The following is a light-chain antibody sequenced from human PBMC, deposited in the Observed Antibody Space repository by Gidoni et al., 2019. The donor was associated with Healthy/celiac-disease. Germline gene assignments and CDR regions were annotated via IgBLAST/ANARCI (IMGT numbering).Light chain of an antibody. J-gene: IGKJ5*01. Sequence: IMLTQSPATLSLSPGEIATLSCRASQSVSSYLAWYQQKPGQAPRLLIYDASNRATGSPDRFSGSGSGTDFTLTISSLEPEDFAVYYCQQRSNWQVTFGQGTRLEIK. CDR1: QSVSSY. CDR3: QQRSNWQVT. V-gene: IGKV3-11*01. CDR2: DAS.